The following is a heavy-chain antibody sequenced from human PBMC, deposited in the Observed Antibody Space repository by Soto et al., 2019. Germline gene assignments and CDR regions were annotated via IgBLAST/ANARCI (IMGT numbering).Heavy chain of an antibody. Sequence: GGSLRLSCAASGFTFSSYAMNWVRQAPGKGLEWVSAISPGGGSPYYTDSVKGWFTISRDNSKNTLYLQMNSLRAEDTAVYYCAKQIPAAGSDYWGQGTLVTVSS. CDR2: ISPGGGSP. CDR3: AKQIPAAGSDY. CDR1: GFTFSSYA. V-gene: IGHV3-23*01. D-gene: IGHD6-13*01. J-gene: IGHJ4*02.